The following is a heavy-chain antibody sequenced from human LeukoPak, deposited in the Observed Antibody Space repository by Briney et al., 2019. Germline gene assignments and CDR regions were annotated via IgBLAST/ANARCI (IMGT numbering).Heavy chain of an antibody. J-gene: IGHJ5*02. Sequence: ASVKVSCKASGGTFSSYTISWVRQAPGQGLEWMGRIIPILGIANYAQKIQGRVTITADKSTSTAYMELSSLRSEDTAVYYCAREVFRIAVAGANWFDPWGQGTLVTVSS. D-gene: IGHD6-19*01. CDR3: AREVFRIAVAGANWFDP. V-gene: IGHV1-69*04. CDR1: GGTFSSYT. CDR2: IIPILGIA.